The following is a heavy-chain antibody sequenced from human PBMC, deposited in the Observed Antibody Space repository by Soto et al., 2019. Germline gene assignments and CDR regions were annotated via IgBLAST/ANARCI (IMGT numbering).Heavy chain of an antibody. J-gene: IGHJ4*02. D-gene: IGHD7-27*01. CDR3: ARPLLTGDTFDH. CDR1: GYTFTGYQ. Sequence: QVQLVQSGAEVKKPGASVKVSCKASGYTFTGYQMHWVRQAPGQGLEWMGWINPDSGDTNYAQKLQDRVTMTGDTSIDTAYMELSRLRSDDTAVYFCARPLLTGDTFDHWGQGTLVIVSS. V-gene: IGHV1-2*02. CDR2: INPDSGDT.